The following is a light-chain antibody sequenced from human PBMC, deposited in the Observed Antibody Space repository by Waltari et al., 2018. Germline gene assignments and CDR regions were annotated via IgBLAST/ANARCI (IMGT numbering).Light chain of an antibody. Sequence: QSVLTQPASMSGAPGQRVTIPCTGSRSNIGAGHDFHWYQCLPGAAPRLLIYSNSHRPSGVPGRFSGSRSGSSASLVITGLQTEDEATYYCQSYVSTHVIFGGGTLLTVL. CDR2: SNS. CDR3: QSYVSTHVI. V-gene: IGLV1-40*01. J-gene: IGLJ2*01. CDR1: RSNIGAGHD.